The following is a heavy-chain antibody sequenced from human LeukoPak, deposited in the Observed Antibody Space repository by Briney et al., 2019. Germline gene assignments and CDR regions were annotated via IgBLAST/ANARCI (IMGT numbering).Heavy chain of an antibody. CDR3: ARGSGSGWSWGTNYFDY. Sequence: PGGSLRLSCAASGFTFSTYSINWVRQAPGKGLEWVPSISSGSTYIYYADSVKGRFTISRDNAKNSLSLQMNSLRADDTAVYYCARGSGSGWSWGTNYFDYWGQGSLVTVSS. J-gene: IGHJ4*02. D-gene: IGHD6-19*01. CDR2: ISSGSTYI. CDR1: GFTFSTYS. V-gene: IGHV3-21*01.